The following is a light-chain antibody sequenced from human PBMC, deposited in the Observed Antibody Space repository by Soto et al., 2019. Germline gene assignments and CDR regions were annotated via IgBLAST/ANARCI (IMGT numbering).Light chain of an antibody. V-gene: IGLV1-40*01. CDR1: SSNIGAGYD. Sequence: QSALTQPPSVSGAPGQRVTISCTGSSSNIGAGYDVHWYQQLPGTAPKLLIYGNSNRPSGVPDRFSGSKSGTSASLAITGLQAEDEADYYCQSYDSSLSGSVFGGGPSSPS. CDR2: GNS. J-gene: IGLJ2*01. CDR3: QSYDSSLSGSV.